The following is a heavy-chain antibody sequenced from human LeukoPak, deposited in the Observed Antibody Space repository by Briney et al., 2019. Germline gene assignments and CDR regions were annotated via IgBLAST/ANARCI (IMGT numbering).Heavy chain of an antibody. V-gene: IGHV5-51*01. CDR2: IYPGDSDT. Sequence: GESLKISCQTSGYKFNIYWIGWVRQMPGKGLEWMGFIYPGDSDTKYGPSFESQVTVSADKSTNTAYLHWSRLKASDSAIYYCARHSGVPTAMGHYCYIDVWGKGTTVTVSS. CDR3: ARHSGVPTAMGHYCYIDV. J-gene: IGHJ6*03. D-gene: IGHD2-2*01. CDR1: GYKFNIYW.